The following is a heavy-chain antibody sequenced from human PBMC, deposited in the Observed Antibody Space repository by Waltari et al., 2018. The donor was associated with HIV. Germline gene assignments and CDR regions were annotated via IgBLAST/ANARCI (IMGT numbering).Heavy chain of an antibody. CDR3: AKDPAELYPRGYGMDV. J-gene: IGHJ6*02. Sequence: QVQLVESGGGVVQPGGSLRLSCAASGFPFSSYGMHWVRQAPGKGLGWVAFIRYDGSNKYYADSVKGRFTISRDKSKNTLYLQMNSLRAEDTAVYYCAKDPAELYPRGYGMDVWGQGTTVTVSS. CDR1: GFPFSSYG. CDR2: IRYDGSNK. V-gene: IGHV3-30*02. D-gene: IGHD1-26*01.